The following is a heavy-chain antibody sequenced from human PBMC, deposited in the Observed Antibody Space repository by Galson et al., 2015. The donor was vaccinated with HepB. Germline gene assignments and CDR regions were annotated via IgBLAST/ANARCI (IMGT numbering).Heavy chain of an antibody. J-gene: IGHJ6*02. D-gene: IGHD6-19*01. CDR3: TRHQVIAVLAYGMDA. Sequence: LRLSCAASGFIVSNNYMSWVRQSPGKGLEWIGSIYYSGSTYYNPSLKRRVTISVDTSKNQFSLKLRSVTAADTAVYYCTRHQVIAVLAYGMDAWGQGTTVTVSS. V-gene: IGHV4-38-2*01. CDR2: IYYSGST. CDR1: GFIVSNNY.